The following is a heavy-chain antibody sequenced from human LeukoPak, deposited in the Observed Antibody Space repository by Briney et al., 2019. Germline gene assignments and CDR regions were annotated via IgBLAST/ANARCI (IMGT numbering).Heavy chain of an antibody. V-gene: IGHV3-23*01. CDR2: ISGSDGST. J-gene: IGHJ5*02. Sequence: GGSLRLSCAASGFTFSSYAMSWVRQAPGKGLEWVSAISGSDGSTYYADSVKGRFTISRDNSKNTLYLQMNSLRAEDAAVYYRANSPGSSWRYNWFDPWGQGTLVTVSS. CDR1: GFTFSSYA. CDR3: ANSPGSSWRYNWFDP. D-gene: IGHD6-13*01.